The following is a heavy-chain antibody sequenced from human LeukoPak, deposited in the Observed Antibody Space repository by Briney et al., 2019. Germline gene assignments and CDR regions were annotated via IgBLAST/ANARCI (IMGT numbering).Heavy chain of an antibody. CDR3: AREIFWSGYYSNLHFDY. D-gene: IGHD3-3*01. CDR1: GGSISSYN. CDR2: ISSSGSYI. V-gene: IGHV3-21*01. J-gene: IGHJ4*02. Sequence: ETLSLTCTVSGGSISSYNMNWVRQAPGKGLEWVSSISSSGSYIYYADAVKGRFTISRDNAKNSLYLQMNSLRAEDTAVYYCAREIFWSGYYSNLHFDYWGRGTQVTVSS.